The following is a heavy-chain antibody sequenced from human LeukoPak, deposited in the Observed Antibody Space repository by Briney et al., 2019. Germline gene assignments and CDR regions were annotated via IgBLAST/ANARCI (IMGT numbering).Heavy chain of an antibody. CDR2: ISLSGLT. V-gene: IGHV4-4*02. CDR1: GGSISTTNW. D-gene: IGHD6-6*01. J-gene: IGHJ4*02. CDR3: ARLSGYSSSSIDY. Sequence: SETLSLTCGVSGGSISTTNWWSWVRQPPGQGLEWIGEISLSGLTNYSPSLNSRVTMSLDKPKNQLSLNLSSVTAADTAVYYCARLSGYSSSSIDYWGQGTLVTVSS.